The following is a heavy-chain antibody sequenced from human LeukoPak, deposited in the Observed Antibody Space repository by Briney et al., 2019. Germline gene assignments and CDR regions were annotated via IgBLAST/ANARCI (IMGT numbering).Heavy chain of an antibody. J-gene: IGHJ4*02. CDR2: ISSSGSTI. CDR1: GFTFSSYE. V-gene: IGHV3-48*03. CDR3: AKAITTAGHCPNGVCYDFDY. D-gene: IGHD2-8*01. Sequence: GGSLRLSCAASGFTFSSYEMNWVRQAPGKGLEWVSYISSSGSTIYYADSVKGRFTISRDNAKNSLYLQMNSLRAEDTAVYYCAKAITTAGHCPNGVCYDFDYWGQGTLVTVSS.